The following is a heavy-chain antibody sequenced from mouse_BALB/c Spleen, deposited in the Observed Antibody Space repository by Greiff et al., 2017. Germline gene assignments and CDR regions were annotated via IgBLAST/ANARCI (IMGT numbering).Heavy chain of an antibody. Sequence: EVKLVESGGGLVKPGGSLKLSCAASGFTFSSYAMSWVRQSPEKRLEWVAEISSGGSYTYYPDTVTGRFTISRDNAKNTLYLEMSSLRSEDTAMYYCAREDDGYYGGRDAMDYWGQGTSVTVSS. V-gene: IGHV5-9-4*01. D-gene: IGHD2-3*01. CDR3: AREDDGYYGGRDAMDY. J-gene: IGHJ4*01. CDR2: ISSGGSYT. CDR1: GFTFSSYA.